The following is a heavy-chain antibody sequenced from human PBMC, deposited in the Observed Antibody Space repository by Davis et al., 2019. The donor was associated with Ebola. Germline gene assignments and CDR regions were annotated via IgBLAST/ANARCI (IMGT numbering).Heavy chain of an antibody. CDR2: INHSGST. D-gene: IGHD2-15*01. CDR1: GGSFSGYY. Sequence: SETLSLTYAVYGGSFSGYYWSWIRQPPGKGLEWIGEINHSGSTNYNPSLKSRVTISVDTSKNQFSLKLSSVTAADTAVYYCASLLGYCSGGSCYSSWGQGTLVTVSS. V-gene: IGHV4-34*01. CDR3: ASLLGYCSGGSCYSS. J-gene: IGHJ4*02.